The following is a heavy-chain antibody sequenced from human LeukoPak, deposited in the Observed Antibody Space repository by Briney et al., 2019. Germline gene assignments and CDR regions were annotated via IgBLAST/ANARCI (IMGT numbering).Heavy chain of an antibody. D-gene: IGHD6-13*01. CDR1: GYTFTSYD. CDR2: MNPNSGNT. V-gene: IGHV1-8*01. J-gene: IGHJ6*02. Sequence: ASVKVFCKASGYTFTSYDINWVRQATGQGLEWMGWMNPNSGNTGYAQKFQGRVTMTRNTSISTAYMELSSLRSEDTAVYYCATWAPASSSWYERLYYYYGMDVWGQGTTVTVSS. CDR3: ATWAPASSSWYERLYYYYGMDV.